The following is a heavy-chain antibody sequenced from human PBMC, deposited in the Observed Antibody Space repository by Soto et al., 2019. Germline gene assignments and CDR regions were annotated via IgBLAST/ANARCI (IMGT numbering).Heavy chain of an antibody. Sequence: ASVKVSCKASGYTFTTYAISWVRQAPGQGLEWMGWISAYNGNTNYAQRPQGRVTMTTDTSTSTAYMELRSLKSDDTAIYYCARVGSSSSPIDFWGQGTLVTVSS. D-gene: IGHD6-6*01. CDR3: ARVGSSSSPIDF. CDR2: ISAYNGNT. CDR1: GYTFTTYA. J-gene: IGHJ4*02. V-gene: IGHV1-18*01.